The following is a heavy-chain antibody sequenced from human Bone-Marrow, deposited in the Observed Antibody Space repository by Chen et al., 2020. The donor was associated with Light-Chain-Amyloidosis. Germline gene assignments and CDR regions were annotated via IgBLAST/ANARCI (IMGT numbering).Heavy chain of an antibody. Sequence: QVHLVQSGAEVKKPGASVKVSCQASGYTFNDYYLHWARQAPGQGLEWMGWIRPTTGDTEYTQNFQGRVTLTTDRSISTAYMELSSLTSDDTAVYYCARDPYCSAPTCYGGAMDVWGQGTTVTVSS. CDR3: ARDPYCSAPTCYGGAMDV. CDR2: IRPTTGDT. D-gene: IGHD2-15*01. CDR1: GYTFNDYY. J-gene: IGHJ6*02. V-gene: IGHV1-2*02.